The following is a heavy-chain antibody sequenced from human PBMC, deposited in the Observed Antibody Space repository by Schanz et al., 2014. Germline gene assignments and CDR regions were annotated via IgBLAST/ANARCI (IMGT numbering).Heavy chain of an antibody. CDR3: VRDSFFAFDY. V-gene: IGHV3-48*01. J-gene: IGHJ4*02. CDR2: VSRSTPDI. D-gene: IGHD3-3*01. Sequence: EMQLLESGGGLAQPGGSLRLSCAASGFNFSDYAMCWVRQAPGKGLEWVSYVSRSTPDIYYADSVKGRFTMSRDNAKNSVFLQMNSLRAEDTAVYYCVRDSFFAFDYWGQGTLVTVSS. CDR1: GFNFSDYA.